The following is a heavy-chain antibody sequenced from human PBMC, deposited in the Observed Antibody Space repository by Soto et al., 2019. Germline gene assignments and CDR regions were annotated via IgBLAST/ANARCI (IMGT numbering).Heavy chain of an antibody. CDR1: GGSMSSNY. CDR3: ARQGVNFHPNWFDP. CDR2: IYYSGST. V-gene: IGHV4-59*01. D-gene: IGHD3-16*01. J-gene: IGHJ5*02. Sequence: SETLSLTCTVSGGSMSSNYWSWIRQPPGKGLEWIGYIYYSGSTNYNPSLKSRVTISLDTSKNQFSLKLSAVTAADTAVYYWARQGVNFHPNWFDPWGQGTLVTVSS.